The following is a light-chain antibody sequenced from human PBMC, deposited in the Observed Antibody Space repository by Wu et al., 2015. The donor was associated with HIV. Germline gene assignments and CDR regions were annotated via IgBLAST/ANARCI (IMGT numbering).Light chain of an antibody. CDR2: DAS. CDR1: QRIDSRS. J-gene: IGKJ4*01. V-gene: IGKV3-11*01. CDR3: QQRYNWPPLT. Sequence: GERATVXCRASQRIDSRSLAXYQRNLATAPRLLIYDASNRATGIPARFSGNGPGTDFTLTISSLDPEDFAVYYCQQRYNWPPLTFGGGAKVEIK.